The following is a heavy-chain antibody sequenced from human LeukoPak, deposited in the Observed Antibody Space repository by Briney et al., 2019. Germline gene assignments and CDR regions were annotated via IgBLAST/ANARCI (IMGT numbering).Heavy chain of an antibody. CDR1: GYSFTSFW. D-gene: IGHD1-26*01. V-gene: IGHV5-51*01. Sequence: GESLKISCKGSGYSFTSFWIGWVRQMPGKGLGGLGIIYPGVSDTRYSPSHQGQVAISADKSNTTAYLQWSSLKASDTAMYYCARVKELSQTFDIWGQGKMVTVSS. CDR3: ARVKELSQTFDI. CDR2: IYPGVSDT. J-gene: IGHJ3*02.